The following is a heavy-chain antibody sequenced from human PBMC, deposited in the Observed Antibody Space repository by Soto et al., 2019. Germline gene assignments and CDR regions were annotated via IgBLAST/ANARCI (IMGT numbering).Heavy chain of an antibody. Sequence: SETLSLTCTFSGGSISSGGYYWSWIRQHPGKGLEWIGYIYYNGSTYYKPSLKSRVSISVDTSKNQFSLKVSSVIAADTAVYYCAREAVTTIFNYYYYYGMDVWGQGTTVTVSS. CDR3: AREAVTTIFNYYYYYGMDV. D-gene: IGHD3-3*01. J-gene: IGHJ6*02. CDR2: IYYNGST. CDR1: GGSISSGGYY. V-gene: IGHV4-31*03.